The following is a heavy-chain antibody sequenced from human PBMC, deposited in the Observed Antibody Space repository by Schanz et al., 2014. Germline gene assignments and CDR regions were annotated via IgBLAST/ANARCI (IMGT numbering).Heavy chain of an antibody. Sequence: QVQLVQSGPEVKKPGSSVKVSCKASRSTFSSYTISWVRQARGQGLEWVGRFIPILDVGNYAQQFQGRVTFTADTSTNTAYMELSSLTSEDTAVHYCARGRGFYDYWGQGTLVTVSS. V-gene: IGHV1-69*02. CDR1: RSTFSSYT. D-gene: IGHD3-10*01. CDR3: ARGRGFYDY. J-gene: IGHJ4*02. CDR2: FIPILDVG.